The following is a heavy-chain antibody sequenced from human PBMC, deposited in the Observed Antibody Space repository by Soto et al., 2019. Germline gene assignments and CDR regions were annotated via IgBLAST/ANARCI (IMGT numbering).Heavy chain of an antibody. D-gene: IGHD3-10*01. CDR2: IHRTGST. CDR3: ARESAGSGKNNWFDP. CDR1: RGSMSSYY. V-gene: IGHV4-59*01. J-gene: IGHJ5*02. Sequence: SETLSLTCSVSRGSMSSYYWSWVRQPPGKGLEWIGFIHRTGSTKYNPSLESRVTISVDTSQNQLSLRLSSVTAADTAVYYCARESAGSGKNNWFDPWGQGILVTVSS.